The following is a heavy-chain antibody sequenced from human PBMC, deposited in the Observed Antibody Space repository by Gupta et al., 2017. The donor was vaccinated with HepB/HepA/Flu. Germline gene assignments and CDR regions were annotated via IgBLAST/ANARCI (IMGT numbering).Heavy chain of an antibody. Sequence: QVQLVQSGAEVKKPGASVKVSCKASGYTFNTYYMHWVRQAPGQGLEWMGIINCSGGSTRYAQKFQGRVTVTRDTSTSTVYMELSSLTSEDTALYYCARGYSYGSGWFDPWGQGTRVTVSS. D-gene: IGHD5-18*01. CDR2: INCSGGST. CDR3: ARGYSYGSGWFDP. J-gene: IGHJ5*02. V-gene: IGHV1-46*02. CDR1: GYTFNTYY.